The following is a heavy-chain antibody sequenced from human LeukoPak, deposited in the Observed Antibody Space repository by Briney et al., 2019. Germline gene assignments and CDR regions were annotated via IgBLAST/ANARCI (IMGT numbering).Heavy chain of an antibody. J-gene: IGHJ5*02. D-gene: IGHD3-10*01. CDR1: GASFSTYY. V-gene: IGHV4-4*07. Sequence: SETLSLTCTVSGASFSTYYWSWIRQPPGKGLEWIGRIYTSGGTNYNPSLKSRVTISVDTSKNQFSLELSSVTAADTAVYYCARDRRDLFDNWFDPWGQGTLVTVSS. CDR2: IYTSGGT. CDR3: ARDRRDLFDNWFDP.